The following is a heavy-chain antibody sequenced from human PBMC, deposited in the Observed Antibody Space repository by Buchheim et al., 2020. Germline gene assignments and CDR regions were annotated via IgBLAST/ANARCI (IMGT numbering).Heavy chain of an antibody. V-gene: IGHV3-48*03. CDR2: ISSSGRTI. D-gene: IGHD3-10*01. J-gene: IGHJ4*02. CDR1: GFTFSSYE. CDR3: ARAGGPYYYGFDY. Sequence: EVQLVESGGGLVQPGGSLRHSCAASGFTFSSYEMNWVRQAPGKGLEWVSYISSSGRTIYYADSVKGRFTISRDNAKKSLYLQMNSPRAEDTALYYCARAGGPYYYGFDYWGQGTL.